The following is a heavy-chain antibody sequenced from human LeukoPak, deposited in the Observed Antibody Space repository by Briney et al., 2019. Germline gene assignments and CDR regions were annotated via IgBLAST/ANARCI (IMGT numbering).Heavy chain of an antibody. D-gene: IGHD3-10*01. V-gene: IGHV4-59*01. CDR3: ARVVSSHPSHLWFGELLYPDY. CDR2: IYYSGST. Sequence: SETLSLTCTVSGGSISSYYWSWIRQPPGKGLEWIGYIYYSGSTNYNPSLKSRVTISVDTSKNQFSLKLSSVTAADTAVYYCARVVSSHPSHLWFGELLYPDYWGQGTLVTVSS. J-gene: IGHJ4*02. CDR1: GGSISSYY.